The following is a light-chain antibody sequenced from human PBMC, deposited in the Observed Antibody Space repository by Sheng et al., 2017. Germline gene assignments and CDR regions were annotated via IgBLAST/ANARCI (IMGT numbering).Light chain of an antibody. Sequence: QLLLTQSPSASASLGASVKLTCTLSSGHSNYVIAWHQQQPERGPRYLMKLNSDGSHTKGDGIPDRFSGSSSGAERYLTISSLQSDDEADYYCQTWGTGIQVFGGGTKLTVL. CDR3: QTWGTGIQV. V-gene: IGLV4-69*01. CDR1: SGHSNYV. CDR2: LNSDGSH. J-gene: IGLJ3*02.